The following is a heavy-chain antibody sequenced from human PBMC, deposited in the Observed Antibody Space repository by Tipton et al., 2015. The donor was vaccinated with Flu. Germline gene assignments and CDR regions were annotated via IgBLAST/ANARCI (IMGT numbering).Heavy chain of an antibody. J-gene: IGHJ5*02. V-gene: IGHV4-39*07. CDR3: VPQLNNEVVVAAGWFDP. CDR1: GGSISSSSYY. Sequence: TLSLTCTVSGGSISSSSYYWGWIRQPPGKGLEWIGSIYYSGSTNYNPSLKSRVTISVDTSKNQFSLKLSSVTAADTAVYYCVPQLNNEVVVAAGWFDPWGQGTLVTVSS. CDR2: IYYSGST. D-gene: IGHD2-15*01.